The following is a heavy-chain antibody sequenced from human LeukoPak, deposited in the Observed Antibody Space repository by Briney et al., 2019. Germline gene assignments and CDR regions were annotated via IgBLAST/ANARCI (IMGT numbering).Heavy chain of an antibody. D-gene: IGHD2-8*02. J-gene: IGHJ4*02. V-gene: IGHV3-7*01. Sequence: GGSLRLSCAASGFTFSDCWMSWVRQAPGKGLEWAAYIKQDGGEKYYVDSVKGRFTISRDNARNSLYLQMDSLGLEDRAVYYCARAGRYGTGCPDYWGQGTQVTVSS. CDR1: GFTFSDCW. CDR3: ARAGRYGTGCPDY. CDR2: IKQDGGEK.